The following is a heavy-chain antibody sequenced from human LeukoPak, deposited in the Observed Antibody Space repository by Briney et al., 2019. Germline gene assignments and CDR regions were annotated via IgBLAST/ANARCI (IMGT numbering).Heavy chain of an antibody. V-gene: IGHV4-59*01. CDR2: VYYSGST. Sequence: PSETLSLTCTVSGASISNYYWSWIRQPPGKGLEWIGYVYYSGSTHYNPSLKSRVTISVDTSKNQFSLKLSSVTAADTAVYYCARDKQPGDYWGQGTLVTVSS. CDR3: ARDKQPGDY. CDR1: GASISNYY. J-gene: IGHJ4*02. D-gene: IGHD5-18*01.